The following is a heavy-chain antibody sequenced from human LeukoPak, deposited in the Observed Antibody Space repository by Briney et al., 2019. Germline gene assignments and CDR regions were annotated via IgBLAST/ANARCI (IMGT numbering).Heavy chain of an antibody. CDR1: GYSISSGYY. D-gene: IGHD3-22*01. CDR2: INYSGST. J-gene: IGHJ3*02. V-gene: IGHV4-38-2*01. CDR3: ARSSRDTYYYDSSGSDAFDI. Sequence: SETLSLTCAVPGYSISSGYYWGWIRQPPGKGLEWIGYINYSGSTNYNPSLKSRVTISVDTSKNQFSLKLSSVTAADTAVYYCARSSRDTYYYDSSGSDAFDIWRQGTMVTVSS.